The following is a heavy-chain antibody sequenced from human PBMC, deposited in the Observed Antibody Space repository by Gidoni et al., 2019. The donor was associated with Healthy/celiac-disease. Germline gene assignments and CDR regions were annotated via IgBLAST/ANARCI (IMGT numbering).Heavy chain of an antibody. J-gene: IGHJ6*02. D-gene: IGHD2-21*01. Sequence: EVQLVESGGGLVQPGGSLRLSCAASGFTFSSYWTHWVRQAPGKGLVWVSRINSDGSSTSYADSVKGRFTISRDNAKNTLYLQMNSLRAEDTAVYYCARDCGGDCYYGMDVWGQGTTVTVSS. CDR1: GFTFSSYW. CDR2: INSDGSST. CDR3: ARDCGGDCYYGMDV. V-gene: IGHV3-74*01.